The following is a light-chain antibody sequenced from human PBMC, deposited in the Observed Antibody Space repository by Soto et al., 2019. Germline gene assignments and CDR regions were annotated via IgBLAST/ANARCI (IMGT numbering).Light chain of an antibody. CDR3: QQYNALWYT. Sequence: DIQMTQSPATLSASLGDRVTITCRASQTINRWLAWYQQKPRKAPKLLIYDGSTLQSGVPSRFSGSGSGTEFTLPISSLQTDDVATYYCQQYNALWYTFGQGTKV. J-gene: IGKJ2*01. CDR2: DGS. CDR1: QTINRW. V-gene: IGKV1-5*01.